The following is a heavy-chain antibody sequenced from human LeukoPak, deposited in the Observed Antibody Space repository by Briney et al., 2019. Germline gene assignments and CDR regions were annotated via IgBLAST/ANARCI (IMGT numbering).Heavy chain of an antibody. J-gene: IGHJ5*02. CDR3: ARDSPLIVGATGGWFDP. V-gene: IGHV3-21*01. CDR2: ISSSSSYI. Sequence: GGSLRLSCAASGFTFSSYSMNWVRQAPGKGLEWVSSISSSSSYINYADSVKGRFTIPRDNAKNSLYLQMNSLRAEDTAVYYCARDSPLIVGATGGWFDPWGQGTLVTVSS. CDR1: GFTFSSYS. D-gene: IGHD1-26*01.